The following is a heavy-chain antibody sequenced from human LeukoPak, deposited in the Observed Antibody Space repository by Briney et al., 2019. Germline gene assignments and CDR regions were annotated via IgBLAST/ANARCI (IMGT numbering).Heavy chain of an antibody. D-gene: IGHD5-18*01. CDR1: GFTFTTYW. CDR3: ASQPRRYSSPVWFDY. Sequence: GGSLRLSCAASGFTFTTYWMTWVRQAPGKGLEWVANIKQDGSEKYYVDSVKGRFTISRDNAKNSLYLQMNSLRAEDTAVYYCASQPRRYSSPVWFDYWGQGTLVTVSS. CDR2: IKQDGSEK. V-gene: IGHV3-7*01. J-gene: IGHJ4*02.